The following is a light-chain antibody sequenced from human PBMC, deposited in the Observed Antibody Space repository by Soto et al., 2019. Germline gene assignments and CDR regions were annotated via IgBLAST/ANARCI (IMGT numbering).Light chain of an antibody. CDR2: EVT. J-gene: IGLJ1*01. V-gene: IGLV2-14*01. CDR3: NSYTRRTTYV. Sequence: QSVLTQPASVSGSPGQSITISCTGSSSDVGGYNYVSWYQQHPGKAPKLIIFEVTDRPSGVSNRFSGSKSGNTASLTISGLQADDEADYYCNSYTRRTTYVLGTVKKVTV. CDR1: SSDVGGYNY.